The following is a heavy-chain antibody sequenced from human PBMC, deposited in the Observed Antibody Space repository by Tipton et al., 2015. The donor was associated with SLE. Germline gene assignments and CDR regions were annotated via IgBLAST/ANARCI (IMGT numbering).Heavy chain of an antibody. CDR3: ARALNWNYPFDS. CDR1: GGSISSSSYY. V-gene: IGHV4-39*07. J-gene: IGHJ4*02. D-gene: IGHD1-7*01. CDR2: IYYSGST. Sequence: LRLSCTVSGGSISSSSYYWGWIRQPPGKGLEWIGSIYYSGSTYYNPSLKSRVTISVDTSKNQFSLKLSSVTAADTAVYYCARALNWNYPFDSWGQGALVTVSS.